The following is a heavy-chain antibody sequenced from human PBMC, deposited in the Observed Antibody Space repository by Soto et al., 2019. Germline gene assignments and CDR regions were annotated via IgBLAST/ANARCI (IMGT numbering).Heavy chain of an antibody. V-gene: IGHV4-59*01. D-gene: IGHD6-6*01. J-gene: IGHJ3*02. Sequence: QVQLQESGPGLVKPSETLSLTCTVSGGSISSYYWSWIRQPPGKGLEWIGYIYYSGSTNYNPSLKSRVTISVDTSKNQFSLKLSSVTAADTAAYYCARSRPTLRDAFDIWGQGTMVTVSS. CDR1: GGSISSYY. CDR2: IYYSGST. CDR3: ARSRPTLRDAFDI.